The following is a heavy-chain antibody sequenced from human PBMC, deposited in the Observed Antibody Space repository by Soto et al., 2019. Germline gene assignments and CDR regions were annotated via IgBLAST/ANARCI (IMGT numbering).Heavy chain of an antibody. Sequence: SETLCLICTVSGGSISSSSYYWGWIRQPPGKGLEWIGSIYYSGSTYYNPSLKSRVTISVDTSKNQFSLKLSSVTAADTVVYYCARKLRIAAAGTFYYYYGMDVWGQGTTVS. J-gene: IGHJ6*02. V-gene: IGHV4-39*01. D-gene: IGHD6-13*01. CDR2: IYYSGST. CDR3: ARKLRIAAAGTFYYYYGMDV. CDR1: GGSISSSSYY.